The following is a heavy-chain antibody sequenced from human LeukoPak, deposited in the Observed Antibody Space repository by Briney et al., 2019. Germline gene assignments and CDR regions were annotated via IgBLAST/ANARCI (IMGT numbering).Heavy chain of an antibody. CDR1: GFAFSSYN. CDR3: ARRPYSDTSGRLSDV. J-gene: IGHJ6*02. V-gene: IGHV3-48*02. D-gene: IGHD3-22*01. Sequence: GGSLRLSCAASGFAFSSYNMNWVRQAPGKGLEWISYIGSSGSPTHYADSVGGRFTISRDNAKNSLYLQMNSLRDEDTAVYFCARRPYSDTSGRLSDVWGQGTTVTVS. CDR2: IGSSGSPT.